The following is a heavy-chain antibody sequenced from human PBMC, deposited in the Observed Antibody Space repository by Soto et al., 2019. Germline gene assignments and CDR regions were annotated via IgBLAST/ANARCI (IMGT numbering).Heavy chain of an antibody. CDR1: GGSISSSSYY. CDR2: IYYSGST. V-gene: IGHV4-39*01. Sequence: QLQLQESGPGLVKSSETLSLTCTVSGGSISSSSYYWGWIRQPPGKGLEWIGSIYYSGSTYYNPSLKSRVTISVDTSKNQFSLKLSSVTAADTAVYYCARLGGGWFDYWGQGTLVTVSS. D-gene: IGHD6-19*01. J-gene: IGHJ4*02. CDR3: ARLGGGWFDY.